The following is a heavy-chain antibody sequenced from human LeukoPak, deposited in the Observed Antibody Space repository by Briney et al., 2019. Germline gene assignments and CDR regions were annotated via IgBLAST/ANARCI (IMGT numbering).Heavy chain of an antibody. J-gene: IGHJ4*02. CDR1: GFTFSSYA. Sequence: GGSLRLSCAASGFTFSSYAMSWVRQAPGKGLEWVSAISGSGGSTYYADSVKGRFTISRDNSKNTLYLQMNSLRAEDTAVYYCAKDGDRVYSSSKHFDYWGQGALVTVSS. D-gene: IGHD6-13*01. CDR2: ISGSGGST. V-gene: IGHV3-23*01. CDR3: AKDGDRVYSSSKHFDY.